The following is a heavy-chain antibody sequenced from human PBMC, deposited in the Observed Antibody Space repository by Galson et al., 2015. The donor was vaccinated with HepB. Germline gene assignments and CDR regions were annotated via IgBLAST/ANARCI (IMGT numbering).Heavy chain of an antibody. Sequence: SLRLSCAVSGFTFSRFNMNWVRQAPGKGLEWVSSISSGGDYPFYADSVKGRFTISRDDAKNSLYLQMNSLRAEDTAVYFCAVAYCTAASCPWSFDYWGQGTLVTVSS. CDR3: AVAYCTAASCPWSFDY. V-gene: IGHV3-21*01. D-gene: IGHD2-8*02. CDR1: GFTFSRFN. J-gene: IGHJ4*02. CDR2: ISSGGDYP.